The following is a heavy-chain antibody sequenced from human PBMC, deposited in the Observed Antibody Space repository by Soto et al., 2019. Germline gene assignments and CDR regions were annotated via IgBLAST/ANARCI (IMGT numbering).Heavy chain of an antibody. V-gene: IGHV4-59*08. Sequence: SETLSLTCTVSGGSISSYYWSWIRQPPGKGLEWIGYIYYSGSTNYNPSLKSRVTISVDTSKNQFSLKLSSVTAADTAVYYCARSRLHLGELSLADFDYWGQGTLVTVSS. CDR2: IYYSGST. D-gene: IGHD3-16*02. J-gene: IGHJ4*02. CDR1: GGSISSYY. CDR3: ARSRLHLGELSLADFDY.